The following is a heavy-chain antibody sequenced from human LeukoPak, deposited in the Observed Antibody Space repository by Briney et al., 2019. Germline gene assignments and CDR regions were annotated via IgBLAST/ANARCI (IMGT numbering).Heavy chain of an antibody. J-gene: IGHJ6*02. Sequence: TLSLTCAVSDLSFSGYDWSWMRQHPGKGRGGMVEFNHCGSANYHPSLKSRVTISVDTSKNQFSLKLSSVTAADTAVYYCARAPRYYDFWSGYSSYYYYGMDVWGQRTTVTVSS. CDR3: ARAPRYYDFWSGYSSYYYYGMDV. D-gene: IGHD3-3*01. CDR2: FNHCGSA. V-gene: IGHV4-34*01. CDR1: DLSFSGYD.